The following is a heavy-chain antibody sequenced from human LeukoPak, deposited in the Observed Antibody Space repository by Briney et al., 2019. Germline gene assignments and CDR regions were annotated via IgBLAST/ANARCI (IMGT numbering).Heavy chain of an antibody. D-gene: IGHD3-10*01. Sequence: SGTLSLTCAVSGGSISSSNWWSWVRQPPGKGLEWIGTFYHSGSTNYNPSLKSRVTISVDTSKNQFSLKLSSVTAADTAVYYCARLIGELWFGDYYYYYMDVWGKGTTVTISS. CDR3: ARLIGELWFGDYYYYYMDV. CDR2: FYHSGST. V-gene: IGHV4-4*02. CDR1: GGSISSSNW. J-gene: IGHJ6*03.